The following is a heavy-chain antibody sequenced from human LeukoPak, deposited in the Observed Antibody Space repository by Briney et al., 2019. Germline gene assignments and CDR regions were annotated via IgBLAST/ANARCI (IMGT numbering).Heavy chain of an antibody. Sequence: PGGSLRLSCAASGFTFSNYWMTWIRQAPGKGVGGVANIKQDGIEKYYVDSVEGRFTVSRDNTKNSLFLQMHNLRAEDTAVYYCARGSSGYYCDHFQTWGQGSLVTVSS. J-gene: IGHJ1*01. V-gene: IGHV3-7*01. CDR3: ARGSSGYYCDHFQT. CDR2: IKQDGIEK. D-gene: IGHD3-22*01. CDR1: GFTFSNYW.